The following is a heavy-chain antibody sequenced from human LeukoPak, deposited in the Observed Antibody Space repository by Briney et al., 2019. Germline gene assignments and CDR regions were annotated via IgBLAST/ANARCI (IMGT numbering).Heavy chain of an antibody. Sequence: ASVKVSCKAYGYTFTSYGISWVRQAPGQGLEWMGWISAYNGNTNYAQKLQGRVTMTTDTSTSTAYMELRSLRSDDTAVYYCARDYYGSGSNPTHYYYYYMDVWGKGTTVTISS. J-gene: IGHJ6*03. CDR2: ISAYNGNT. CDR3: ARDYYGSGSNPTHYYYYYMDV. D-gene: IGHD3-10*01. CDR1: GYTFTSYG. V-gene: IGHV1-18*01.